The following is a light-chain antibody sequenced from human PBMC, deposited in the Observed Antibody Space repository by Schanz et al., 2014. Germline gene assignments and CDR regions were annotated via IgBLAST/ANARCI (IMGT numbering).Light chain of an antibody. CDR2: GAS. J-gene: IGKJ4*01. CDR1: QSVSST. Sequence: EVLMTQSPATLSVSPGERATLSCRASQSVSSTLAWYQQKRGQGPRLLIYGASTRATGIPARFSGSGSGTEFTLTISSLQSEDFAVYYCQQYSNWLTFGGGTKVEIK. V-gene: IGKV3-15*01. CDR3: QQYSNWLT.